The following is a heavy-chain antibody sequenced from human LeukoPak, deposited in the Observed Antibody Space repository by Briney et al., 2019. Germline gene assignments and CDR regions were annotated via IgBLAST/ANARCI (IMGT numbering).Heavy chain of an antibody. V-gene: IGHV1-2*02. D-gene: IGHD2-15*01. J-gene: IGHJ3*02. CDR3: AGIRGGSCSGGRCYWNDAFDI. Sequence: ASVELACRFSGYTFTGYCIHWVRHAPRQGREWRGWINPNSGGTKYAQKFQGRVTMTRDTSIRTAYMELSRLRSDDTAVYYCAGIRGGSCSGGRCYWNDAFDIWGQGTMVTVTS. CDR2: INPNSGGT. CDR1: GYTFTGYC.